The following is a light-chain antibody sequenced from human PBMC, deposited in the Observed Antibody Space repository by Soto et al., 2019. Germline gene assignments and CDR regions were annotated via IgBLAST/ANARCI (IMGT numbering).Light chain of an antibody. CDR2: EVS. Sequence: QSALTQPASVSGSPGQSITISCTGTSSDVGSYNLISWYQQYPGKAPKLMIYEVSKRPSGVSNRFSGSKSGNTASLTISGLQAEYEADYYCCSYAGSSTFYVFGTGTKLTVL. V-gene: IGLV2-23*02. CDR3: CSYAGSSTFYV. J-gene: IGLJ1*01. CDR1: SSDVGSYNL.